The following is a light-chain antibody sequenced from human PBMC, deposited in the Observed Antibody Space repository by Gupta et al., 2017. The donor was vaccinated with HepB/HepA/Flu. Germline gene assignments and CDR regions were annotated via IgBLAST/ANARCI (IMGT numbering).Light chain of an antibody. Sequence: QFVLTQPPSVSGDPGQEVTISCTGSSANIGASYDVQWSQQRQGKPPKVLIYEISNRPSGVPERFSGSKSGTSASRATTGLQAEDEADYYCQSYDRSLVGSVFGGGTKVTVL. CDR2: EIS. V-gene: IGLV1-40*01. CDR3: QSYDRSLVGSV. CDR1: SANIGASYD. J-gene: IGLJ2*01.